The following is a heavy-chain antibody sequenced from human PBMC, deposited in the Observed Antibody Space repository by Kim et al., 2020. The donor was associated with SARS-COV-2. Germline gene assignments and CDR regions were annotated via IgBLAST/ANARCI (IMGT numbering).Heavy chain of an antibody. D-gene: IGHD3-3*01. Sequence: GGSLRLSCAASGFTFSSYGMHWVRQAPGKGLEWVAVIWYDGSNKYHADSVKGRFTISRDNSKNTLYLQMNSLRAEDTAVYYCAREGGVYDFWSGYYYPNYYYYGMDVWGQGTTVTVSS. CDR2: IWYDGSNK. J-gene: IGHJ6*02. V-gene: IGHV3-33*01. CDR3: AREGGVYDFWSGYYYPNYYYYGMDV. CDR1: GFTFSSYG.